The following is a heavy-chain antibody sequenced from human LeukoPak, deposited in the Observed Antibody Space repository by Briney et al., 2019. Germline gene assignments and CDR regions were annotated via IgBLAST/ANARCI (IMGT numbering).Heavy chain of an antibody. CDR1: GDSINSGGYY. CDR2: IYYSGTT. V-gene: IGHV4-31*03. Sequence: PSQTLSLTCTVSGDSINSGGYYWTWIRQHPGKGLEWIGYIYYSGTTYCNPSLKSRVTISVDTSKNQFSLNLSSLTAAVTAVYYSARGGYDCSGSSVYYFDYWGQGTLVTVSS. CDR3: ARGGYDCSGSSVYYFDY. J-gene: IGHJ4*02. D-gene: IGHD3-22*01.